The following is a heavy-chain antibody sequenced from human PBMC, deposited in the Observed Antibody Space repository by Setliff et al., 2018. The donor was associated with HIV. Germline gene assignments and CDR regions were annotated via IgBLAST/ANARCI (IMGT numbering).Heavy chain of an antibody. CDR3: ARHRDPPGSRWIFYYYYMDL. CDR2: IYSSGTT. D-gene: IGHD6-13*01. J-gene: IGHJ6*03. V-gene: IGHV4-39*01. CDR1: GGSIRSSSYY. Sequence: SETLSLTCTVSGGSIRSSSYYWGWIRQPPGKGLEWVGSIYSSGTTSYNPSLSSRLTISVDTSKNQVSLRLSSVTAADTGVYYCARHRDPPGSRWIFYYYYMDLWGGGTTVTVSS.